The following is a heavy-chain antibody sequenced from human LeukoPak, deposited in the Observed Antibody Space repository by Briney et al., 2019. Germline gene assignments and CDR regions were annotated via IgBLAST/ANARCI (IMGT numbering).Heavy chain of an antibody. CDR3: ARETPYYDSSGMYYCYYYMDV. Sequence: SGGSLRLSCAASGFTFSSYSMNWVRQAPGKGLEWVSYISSSSSTIYYADSVKGRFTISRDNAKNSLYLQMNSLRAEDTAVYYCARETPYYDSSGMYYCYYYMDVWGKGTTVTVSS. V-gene: IGHV3-48*01. CDR2: ISSSSSTI. D-gene: IGHD3-22*01. J-gene: IGHJ6*03. CDR1: GFTFSSYS.